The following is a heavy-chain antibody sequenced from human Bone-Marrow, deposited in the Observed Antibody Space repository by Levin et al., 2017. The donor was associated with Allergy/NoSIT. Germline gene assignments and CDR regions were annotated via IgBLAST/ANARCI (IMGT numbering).Heavy chain of an antibody. CDR1: GYNFGDYG. CDR3: AKRDVSSSSFDH. J-gene: IGHJ4*02. CDR2: ITWNSATI. Sequence: GGSLRLSCEGSGYNFGDYGMFWVRQAPGKGLEWVSGITWNSATIDYADSVRGRFTVHRDNAKRSLYLQMNSLRPDDTALYFCAKRDVSSSSFDHWGQGTLVTVS. D-gene: IGHD6-6*01. V-gene: IGHV3-9*01.